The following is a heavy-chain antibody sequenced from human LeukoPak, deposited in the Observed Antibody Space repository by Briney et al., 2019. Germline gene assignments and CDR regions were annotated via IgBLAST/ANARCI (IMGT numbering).Heavy chain of an antibody. CDR3: AREYSASEH. J-gene: IGHJ4*02. V-gene: IGHV1-2*02. CDR1: GYTFVGYH. Sequence: ASVKVSCKASGYTFVGYHLHWVRQAPGQGLEWVAWIDPYTGNTHYAQKFQGRITVTRDTSVSTTYMELSWLTSDDTARYYCAREYSASEHWGQGTLVTVSS. D-gene: IGHD5-12*01. CDR2: IDPYTGNT.